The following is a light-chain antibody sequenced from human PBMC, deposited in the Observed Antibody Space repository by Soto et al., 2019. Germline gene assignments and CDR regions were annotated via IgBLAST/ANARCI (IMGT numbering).Light chain of an antibody. Sequence: EIVMTQSPATLSVSPGERASLSCRASQSVSSNLAWYQQKPGQAPRLLIYGASTWATGVPARFSGSGSGTEFTLTISSLQSEDFAVYYCQHYNNWPITFGQGTRLEN. CDR2: GAS. CDR3: QHYNNWPIT. V-gene: IGKV3-15*01. J-gene: IGKJ5*01. CDR1: QSVSSN.